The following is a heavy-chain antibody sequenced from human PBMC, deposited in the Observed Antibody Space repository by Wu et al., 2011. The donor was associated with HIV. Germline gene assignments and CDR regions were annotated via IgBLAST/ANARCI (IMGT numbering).Heavy chain of an antibody. J-gene: IGHJ4*02. CDR1: GNTFSSFP. CDR2: ISPMFGEV. V-gene: IGHV1-69*04. CDR3: ARGLLLYYGSGSYSDY. D-gene: IGHD3-10*01. Sequence: QIQLVQXGAEVKKPGSSVTVSCKTSGNTFSSFPVGWVRQAPGQGLEWMGRISPMFGEVHHAQRLQGRVTITADKPTSTVYMELRDLRSEDTAVYYCARGLLLYYGSGSYSDYWAQGTLVTVSS.